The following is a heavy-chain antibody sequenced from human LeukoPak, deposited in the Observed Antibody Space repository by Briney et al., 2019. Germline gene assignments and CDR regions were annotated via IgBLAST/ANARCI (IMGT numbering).Heavy chain of an antibody. CDR1: GYTFTSYD. Sequence: ASVKVSCKASGYTFTSYDINWVRQATGQGLEWMGWMNPNSGNTGYAQKFQGRVTMTRNTSISTAYMELSSLRSEDTAVYYCARGCKYYDFWSGSYYYYVDVWGKGTTVTVSS. D-gene: IGHD3-3*01. J-gene: IGHJ6*03. CDR3: ARGCKYYDFWSGSYYYYVDV. CDR2: MNPNSGNT. V-gene: IGHV1-8*01.